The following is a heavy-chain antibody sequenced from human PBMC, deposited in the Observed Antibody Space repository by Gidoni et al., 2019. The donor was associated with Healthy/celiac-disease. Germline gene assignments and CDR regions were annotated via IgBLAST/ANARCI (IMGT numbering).Heavy chain of an antibody. CDR3: AREIWFGELNFDY. CDR2: ISSSSSYI. D-gene: IGHD3-10*01. CDR1: GFTFISYS. Sequence: EVQLVESGGGLVKPGGSLRLSCAASGFTFISYSMNWVRQAPGKGLEWVSSISSSSSYIYYADSVKGRFTISRDNAKNSLYLQMNSLRAEDTAVYYCAREIWFGELNFDYWGQGTLVTVSS. J-gene: IGHJ4*02. V-gene: IGHV3-21*01.